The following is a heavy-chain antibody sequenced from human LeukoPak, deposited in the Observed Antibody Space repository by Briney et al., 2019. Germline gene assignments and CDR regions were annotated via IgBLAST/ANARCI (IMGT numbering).Heavy chain of an antibody. V-gene: IGHV3-66*02. CDR1: GFTVSSNY. CDR3: ARAAAVLLGYCSSTSCRAFDI. J-gene: IGHJ3*02. D-gene: IGHD2-2*01. Sequence: GGSLRLSCAASGFTVSSNYMSWVRQAPGKGLEWVSVIYSGGSTYYADSVEGRFTISRDNSKNTLYLQMNSLRAEDTAVYYCARAAAVLLGYCSSTSCRAFDIWGQGTMVTVSS. CDR2: IYSGGST.